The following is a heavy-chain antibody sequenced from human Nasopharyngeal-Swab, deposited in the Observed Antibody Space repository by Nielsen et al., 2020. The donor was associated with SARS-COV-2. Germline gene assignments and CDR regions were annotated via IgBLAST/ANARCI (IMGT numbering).Heavy chain of an antibody. Sequence: GESLKISCAASGFTFSSYEMNWVRQAPGKGLEWVSYISSSGSTIYYADSVKGRFTISRDKAKNSLYLQMNSLRAEDTAVYYCAREGRVYDFWSGYYMDAFDIWGQGTMVTVSS. CDR3: AREGRVYDFWSGYYMDAFDI. D-gene: IGHD3-3*01. CDR1: GFTFSSYE. V-gene: IGHV3-48*03. CDR2: ISSSGSTI. J-gene: IGHJ3*02.